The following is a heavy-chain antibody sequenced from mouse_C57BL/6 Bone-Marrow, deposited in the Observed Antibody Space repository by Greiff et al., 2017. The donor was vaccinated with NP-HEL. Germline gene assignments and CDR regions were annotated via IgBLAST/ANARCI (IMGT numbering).Heavy chain of an antibody. D-gene: IGHD2-2*01. V-gene: IGHV1-18*01. CDR2: INPNNGGT. Sequence: VQLQQSGPELVKPGASVKIPCKASGYTFTDYNMDWVKQSHGKSLEWIGDINPNNGGTIYNQKFKGKATLTVDKSSSTAYMELRSLTSEDTAVYYCERGRGVTGYWYFDVWGTGTTVTVSS. J-gene: IGHJ1*03. CDR3: ERGRGVTGYWYFDV. CDR1: GYTFTDYN.